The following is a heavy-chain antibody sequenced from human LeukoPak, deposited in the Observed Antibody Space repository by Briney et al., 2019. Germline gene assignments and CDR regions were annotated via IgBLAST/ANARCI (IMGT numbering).Heavy chain of an antibody. D-gene: IGHD3-22*01. CDR3: ARARSYYDSSGHYYYYYYMDV. CDR1: GFTFSSYD. J-gene: IGHJ6*03. Sequence: PGGSLRLSCAASGFTFSSYDMHWVRQATGKGLEWVSAIGTAGDTYYPGSVKGRFTISRENAKNSLYLQMNSLRAGDTAVYYCARARSYYDSSGHYYYYYYMDVWGKGTTVTISS. CDR2: IGTAGDT. V-gene: IGHV3-13*01.